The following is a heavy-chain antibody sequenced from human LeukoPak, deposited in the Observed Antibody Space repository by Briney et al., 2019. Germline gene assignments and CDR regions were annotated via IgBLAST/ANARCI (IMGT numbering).Heavy chain of an antibody. CDR2: IYPGDSDT. CDR3: ARGEPAAGTNWFDP. D-gene: IGHD6-13*01. CDR1: GNSFTSYW. J-gene: IGHJ5*02. V-gene: IGHV5-51*01. Sequence: GESQKISCKGSGNSFTSYWIGWVRQLPGKGLEWMGIIYPGDSDTRYSPSFQGQVTISADKSISTAYLQWSSLKASDTAMYYCARGEPAAGTNWFDPWGQGTLVTVSS.